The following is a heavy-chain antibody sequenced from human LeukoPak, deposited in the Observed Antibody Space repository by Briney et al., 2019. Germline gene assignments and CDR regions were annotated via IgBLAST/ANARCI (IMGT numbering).Heavy chain of an antibody. V-gene: IGHV1-2*02. CDR1: GYTFTGYY. Sequence: ASVKVSCKASGYTFTGYYMHWVPQAPGQALEGMGWINPNSGGTNYAQKFQGRVTMTRDTSISTAYMELSRLRSDDTAVYYCASLFVAAADLDAFDIWGQGTMVTVSS. J-gene: IGHJ3*02. CDR3: ASLFVAAADLDAFDI. CDR2: INPNSGGT. D-gene: IGHD6-13*01.